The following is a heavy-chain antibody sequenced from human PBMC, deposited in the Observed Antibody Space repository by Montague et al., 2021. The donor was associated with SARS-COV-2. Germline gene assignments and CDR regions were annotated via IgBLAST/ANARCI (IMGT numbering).Heavy chain of an antibody. J-gene: IGHJ5*02. CDR3: ARGRMYYDSGDLGS. V-gene: IGHV4-4*07. D-gene: IGHD3-22*01. CDR2: IHASGSS. Sequence: SETLSLTCTVSGGSTNSYDWSWIRQPAGKGLEWIGRIHASGSSTYNPSLETRVTMSVDTSKNQFSLTLSSVTAADTAVYYCARGRMYYDSGDLGSWGQGTLVTVSS. CDR1: GGSTNSYD.